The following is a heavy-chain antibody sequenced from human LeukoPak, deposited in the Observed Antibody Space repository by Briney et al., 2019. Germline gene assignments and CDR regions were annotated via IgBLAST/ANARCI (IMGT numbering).Heavy chain of an antibody. CDR1: GGSISSYY. D-gene: IGHD3-10*01. Sequence: SETLSLTCTVSGGSISSYYWSWIRQPAGKGLEWIGRIYTSGSTNYNPSLKSRVTISVDTSKNQFSLKLSSVTAADTAVYYCARPMVRGVIRLGFDYWGQGTLVTVSS. V-gene: IGHV4-4*07. J-gene: IGHJ4*02. CDR2: IYTSGST. CDR3: ARPMVRGVIRLGFDY.